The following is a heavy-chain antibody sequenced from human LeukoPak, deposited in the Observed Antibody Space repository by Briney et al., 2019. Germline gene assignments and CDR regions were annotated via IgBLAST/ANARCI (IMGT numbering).Heavy chain of an antibody. J-gene: IGHJ3*02. V-gene: IGHV3-48*04. Sequence: HSGGSLRLSCAASGFTFSSYSMNWVRQAPGKGLEWVSYISSSSSTIYYADSVKGRFTISRDNAKNSLYLQMNSLRAEDTAVYYCARDGMGTYYYDSSGPRTDAFDIWGQGTMVTVSS. D-gene: IGHD3-22*01. CDR3: ARDGMGTYYYDSSGPRTDAFDI. CDR2: ISSSSSTI. CDR1: GFTFSSYS.